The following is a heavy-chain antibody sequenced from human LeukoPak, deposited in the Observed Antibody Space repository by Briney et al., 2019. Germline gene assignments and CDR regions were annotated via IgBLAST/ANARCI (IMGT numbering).Heavy chain of an antibody. CDR2: ISSDATNK. V-gene: IGHV3-30-3*01. J-gene: IGHJ4*02. CDR1: GFKFSIYA. CDR3: ARDGGSFLDY. D-gene: IGHD1-26*01. Sequence: GGSLRLSCAVSGFKFSIYAMHWVRQAPGKGLKWVAVISSDATNKFHADSVKGRFTISRDNSKNSLYLQMNSLRAEDTAVYYCARDGGSFLDYWGQGTLVTVSS.